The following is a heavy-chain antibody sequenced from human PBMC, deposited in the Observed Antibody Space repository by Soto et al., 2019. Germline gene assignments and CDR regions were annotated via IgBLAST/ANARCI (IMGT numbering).Heavy chain of an antibody. CDR1: GGTFSSYT. V-gene: IGHV1-69*02. CDR2: IILSLGIV. Sequence: QVQLVQSGAEVKKPGSSVKVSCKASGGTFSSYTISWVRQAPGQGLEWMGRIILSLGIVNYAQKFWGRVTITADKSTSTAYMDLTSVRSDDTAVYSCAKYEGWFGDYGMDVWGQGTTVTVSS. D-gene: IGHD3-10*01. CDR3: AKYEGWFGDYGMDV. J-gene: IGHJ6*02.